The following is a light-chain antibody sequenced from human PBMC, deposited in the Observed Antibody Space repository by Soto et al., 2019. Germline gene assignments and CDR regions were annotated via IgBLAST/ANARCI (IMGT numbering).Light chain of an antibody. Sequence: EIVMAQSPATLSVSPGERATLSCRASQSVSTNLAWYQQKPGQAPRLLIFGASTRATGIPARFSGSGSGTEFTLTISSLQSEAVAIYFCQQYNDWPPWTFGPGTTVEIQ. J-gene: IGKJ1*01. CDR3: QQYNDWPPWT. CDR2: GAS. CDR1: QSVSTN. V-gene: IGKV3-15*01.